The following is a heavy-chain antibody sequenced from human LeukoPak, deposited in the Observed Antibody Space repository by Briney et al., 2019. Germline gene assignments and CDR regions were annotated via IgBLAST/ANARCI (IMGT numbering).Heavy chain of an antibody. CDR3: ARDDLHGDLDFDY. Sequence: ASVKVSCKASGYTFTSYGISWVRQAPGQGLEWMGWISAYNDNTNYAQKLQGRVTMTTDTFTNTAYMKLRSLRSDDTAVYYCARDDLHGDLDFDYWGQGTLVTVSS. V-gene: IGHV1-18*04. D-gene: IGHD4-17*01. CDR1: GYTFTSYG. J-gene: IGHJ4*02. CDR2: ISAYNDNT.